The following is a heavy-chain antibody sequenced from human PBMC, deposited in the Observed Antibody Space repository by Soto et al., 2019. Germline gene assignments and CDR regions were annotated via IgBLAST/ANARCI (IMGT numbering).Heavy chain of an antibody. CDR1: GGSISSSNW. V-gene: IGHV4-4*02. J-gene: IGHJ4*02. Sequence: SETLSLTCAVSGGSISSSNWWSWVRQPPGKGLEWIGEIYHSGSTNYNPSLKSRVTISVDKSKNQFSLKLSSVTAADTAVYYCARHGRQLATYLDYWGQGTLVTVSS. D-gene: IGHD6-13*01. CDR3: ARHGRQLATYLDY. CDR2: IYHSGST.